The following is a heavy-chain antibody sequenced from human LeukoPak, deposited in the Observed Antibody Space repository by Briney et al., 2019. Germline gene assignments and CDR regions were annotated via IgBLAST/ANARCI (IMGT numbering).Heavy chain of an antibody. CDR3: AKYFPTENYIDY. D-gene: IGHD1-14*01. J-gene: IGHJ4*02. CDR1: GFIFSTYG. Sequence: PGVSLRLSCAASGFIFSTYGMHWVRQAPGKGLEWVAFIRYDGSNKYYADSVKGRFTISRDNSKNTLYLQMNSLRAEDTAVYYCAKYFPTENYIDYWGQGTLVTVSS. V-gene: IGHV3-30*02. CDR2: IRYDGSNK.